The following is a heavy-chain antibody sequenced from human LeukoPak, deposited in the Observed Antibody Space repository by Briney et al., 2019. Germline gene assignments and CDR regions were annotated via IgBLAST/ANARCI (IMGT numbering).Heavy chain of an antibody. Sequence: NPSETLSLTCTVSGGSISSGDYYWSWIRQPPGKDLEWIGYIYYSGSTYYNPSLKSRVTISVGTSKNQFSLKLSSVTAADTAVYYCARGYCSGGSCYSWWFDPWGQGTLVTVSS. CDR1: GGSISSGDYY. J-gene: IGHJ5*02. CDR2: IYYSGST. D-gene: IGHD2-15*01. CDR3: ARGYCSGGSCYSWWFDP. V-gene: IGHV4-30-4*01.